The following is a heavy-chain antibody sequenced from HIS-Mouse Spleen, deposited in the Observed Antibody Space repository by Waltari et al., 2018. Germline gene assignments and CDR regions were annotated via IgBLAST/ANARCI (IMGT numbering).Heavy chain of an antibody. Sequence: QVQLQESGPGLVKPSETLSLTCTVSGYSISSGYYWGWIRQPPGKGLEWIGSNYHSGSTYYNPSLKRRVTISVDTSKNQFSLKLSSVTAADTAVYYCARVKTWGQGTLVTVSS. J-gene: IGHJ5*02. V-gene: IGHV4-38-2*02. CDR2: NYHSGST. CDR1: GYSISSGYY. CDR3: ARVKT.